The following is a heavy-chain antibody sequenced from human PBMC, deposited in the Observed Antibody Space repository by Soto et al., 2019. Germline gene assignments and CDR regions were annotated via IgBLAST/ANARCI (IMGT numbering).Heavy chain of an antibody. V-gene: IGHV1-69*13. CDR2: IIPIFGTT. D-gene: IGHD3-9*01. CDR1: GYTFTSYA. CDR3: APAYYDILTGFLGPPFAY. Sequence: SVKVSCKASGYTFTSYAMHWVRQAPGQGLEWMGGIIPIFGTTNYAQKFQGRVTITADESTSTAYMELSSLRSEDTAVYYCAPAYYDILTGFLGPPFAYWGQGTLVTVSS. J-gene: IGHJ4*02.